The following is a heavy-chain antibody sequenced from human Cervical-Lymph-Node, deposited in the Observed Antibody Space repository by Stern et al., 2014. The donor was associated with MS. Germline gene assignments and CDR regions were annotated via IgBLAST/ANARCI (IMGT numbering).Heavy chain of an antibody. Sequence: VQLVQSGGGLVKPGGSLRLSCAASGFTFSSYSMNWVRQAPGKGLEWVSSISSSSNYIYYADSVKGRFTISRDNAKNSLYLQMNSLRAEDTAVYYCARAPGFGELLRDYYYGMDVWGQGTTVTVSS. CDR2: ISSSSNYI. V-gene: IGHV3-21*01. CDR1: GFTFSSYS. CDR3: ARAPGFGELLRDYYYGMDV. D-gene: IGHD3-10*01. J-gene: IGHJ6*02.